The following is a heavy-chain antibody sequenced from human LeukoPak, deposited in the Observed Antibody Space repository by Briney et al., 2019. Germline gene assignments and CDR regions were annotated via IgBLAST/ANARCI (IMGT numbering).Heavy chain of an antibody. CDR2: IYYSGST. V-gene: IGHV4-59*01. J-gene: IGHJ4*02. CDR3: ARAKYYDFWSGYYFDY. D-gene: IGHD3-3*01. CDR1: GGSISSYY. Sequence: SETLSLTCTVSGGSISSYYWSWIRQPPGKGLEWIGYIYYSGSTNYNPSLNTRVTISVDPSTNQFSLKLSSVTAADTAVYYCARAKYYDFWSGYYFDYWGQGTLVTVSP.